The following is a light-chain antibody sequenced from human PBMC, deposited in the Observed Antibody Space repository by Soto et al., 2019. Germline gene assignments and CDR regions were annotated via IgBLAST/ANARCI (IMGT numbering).Light chain of an antibody. J-gene: IGKJ1*01. CDR2: GAS. Sequence: EIVLTQSPGTLSSSPGERATLSCRASQTVTSNYLASYQQKPGQAPRLPFFGASIRATGLPDRFSGGGSGTDFTLTISRLEPEDFAVYYCQQYGSSPGPFGQGTKLEVK. CDR3: QQYGSSPGP. CDR1: QTVTSNY. V-gene: IGKV3-20*01.